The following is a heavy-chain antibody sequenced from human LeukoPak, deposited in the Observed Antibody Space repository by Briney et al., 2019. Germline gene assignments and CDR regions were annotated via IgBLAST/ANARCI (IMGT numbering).Heavy chain of an antibody. Sequence: GASVKVSCKASGYTFTGYYMHWVRQAPGQGLEWMGWINPNSGGTNYAQKFQGRVTMTRDTSISTAYMELSRLRSDDTAVYYCARDRVEMATIRDDAFDIWGQGTMVTVSS. CDR2: INPNSGGT. D-gene: IGHD5-24*01. CDR1: GYTFTGYY. V-gene: IGHV1-2*02. CDR3: ARDRVEMATIRDDAFDI. J-gene: IGHJ3*02.